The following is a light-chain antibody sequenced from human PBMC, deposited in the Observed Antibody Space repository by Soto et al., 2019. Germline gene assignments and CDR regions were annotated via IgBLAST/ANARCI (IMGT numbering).Light chain of an antibody. V-gene: IGKV3-20*01. CDR2: GAS. CDR1: QSVSGRH. J-gene: IGKJ1*01. Sequence: EIVLTQSPGNLSLSPGERATLSCRASQSVSGRHLAWYQQTPGQAPRLLIHGASSRATGSPDRFSGSGSGRDFTLTISRLEPEDFAVYYWQQYGSSLSWTFGQGTKVEIK. CDR3: QQYGSSLSWT.